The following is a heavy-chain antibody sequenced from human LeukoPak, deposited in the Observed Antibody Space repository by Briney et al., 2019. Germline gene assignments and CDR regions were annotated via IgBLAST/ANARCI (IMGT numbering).Heavy chain of an antibody. CDR1: GYTFTGYY. V-gene: IGHV1-2*02. CDR2: TNPNSGGT. D-gene: IGHD2-15*01. CDR3: ARAAEAYIGSYYFDY. J-gene: IGHJ4*02. Sequence: ASVKVSCKASGYTFTGYYMHWVRQAPGQGLEWMGWTNPNSGGTNYAQKFQGRVTMTRDTSISTAYMELSRLRSDDTAVYYCARAAEAYIGSYYFDYWGQGTLVTVSS.